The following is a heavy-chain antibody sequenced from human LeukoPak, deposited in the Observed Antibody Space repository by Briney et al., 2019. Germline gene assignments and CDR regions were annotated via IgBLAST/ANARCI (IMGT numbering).Heavy chain of an antibody. V-gene: IGHV3-74*01. J-gene: IGHJ4*02. CDR2: INSDGSST. CDR1: GFTFSSYW. D-gene: IGHD3-22*01. Sequence: GGSLRLSCAASGFTFSSYWMHWVRQAPGKGLVWVSRINSDGSSTSYADSVKGRFTISRDNSKNTLYLQMNSLRAEDTAVYYCARDAGYYDSSGYYYYWGQGTLVTVSS. CDR3: ARDAGYYDSSGYYYY.